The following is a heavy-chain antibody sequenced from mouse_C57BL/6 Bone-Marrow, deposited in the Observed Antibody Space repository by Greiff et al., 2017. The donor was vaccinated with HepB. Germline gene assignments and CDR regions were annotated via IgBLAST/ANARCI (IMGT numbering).Heavy chain of an antibody. V-gene: IGHV3-6*01. D-gene: IGHD6-1*01. CDR3: ARGLCDV. J-gene: IGHJ1*03. Sequence: EVKLLESGPGLVKPSQSLSLTCSVTGYSITSGYYWNWIRQFPGNKLEWLGYISYDGSNNYNPSLKNRISITRDTSKNQFFLKLNSVTTEDTATYYCARGLCDVWGTGTTVTVSS. CDR1: GYSITSGYY. CDR2: ISYDGSN.